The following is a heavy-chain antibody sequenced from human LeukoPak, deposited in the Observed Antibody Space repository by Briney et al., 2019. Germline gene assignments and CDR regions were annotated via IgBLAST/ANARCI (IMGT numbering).Heavy chain of an antibody. Sequence: ASVKVSCKASGYTFTSYYMHWVRQAPGQGLEWMGIINPSGGSTSYAQKFQGRVTMTRDTSTSTVYMELNSLRSEDTAVYYCARGGLIGQQLLTPTRFDYWGQGTLVTVSS. CDR2: INPSGGST. J-gene: IGHJ4*02. V-gene: IGHV1-46*01. CDR1: GYTFTSYY. D-gene: IGHD6-13*01. CDR3: ARGGLIGQQLLTPTRFDY.